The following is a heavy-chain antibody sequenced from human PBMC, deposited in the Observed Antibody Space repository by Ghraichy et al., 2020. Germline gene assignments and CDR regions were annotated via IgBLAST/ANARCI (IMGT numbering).Heavy chain of an antibody. CDR2: INSEGSST. CDR3: AREGVASAGDIDY. Sequence: GGSLRLSCAASGFTFSTYWMHWVRQAPGKGLVWVSRINSEGSSTSYADSVKGRFTISRDNAKDTLFLQMNSRRDEDTAVYYCAREGVASAGDIDYWGQGTLVTVSS. D-gene: IGHD6-13*01. CDR1: GFTFSTYW. V-gene: IGHV3-74*01. J-gene: IGHJ4*02.